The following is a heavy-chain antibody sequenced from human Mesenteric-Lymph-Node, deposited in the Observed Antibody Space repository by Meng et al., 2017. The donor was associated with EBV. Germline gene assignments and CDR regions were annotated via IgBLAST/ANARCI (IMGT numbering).Heavy chain of an antibody. CDR3: ARDSTGDSRRFDP. CDR2: INVGNEDT. V-gene: IGHV1-3*05. D-gene: IGHD3-22*01. J-gene: IGHJ5*02. CDR1: GYTFTSYA. Sequence: QLQLLPSGAEEKKHGTSGKVSFTASGYTFTSYAIHWLRQAPGQRLEWMGWINVGNEDTKYSQKFQGKVTITRDTSATTAYMELRSLTSEDTAVYYCARDSTGDSRRFDPWGQGTLVTASS.